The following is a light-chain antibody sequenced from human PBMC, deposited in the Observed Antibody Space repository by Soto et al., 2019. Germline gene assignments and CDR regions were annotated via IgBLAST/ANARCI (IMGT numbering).Light chain of an antibody. J-gene: IGKJ2*01. CDR2: GAS. V-gene: IGKV3-20*01. CDR1: QSVSSSY. Sequence: ELVLTQSPGTLSLSPGERATLSCRASQSVSSSYLAWYQQKPGQAPRPLIYGASSRATGIPDRFSGSGSGTDFTLTISRLEPEDCAVYYCLQYGSSPYTFGQGTKLEIK. CDR3: LQYGSSPYT.